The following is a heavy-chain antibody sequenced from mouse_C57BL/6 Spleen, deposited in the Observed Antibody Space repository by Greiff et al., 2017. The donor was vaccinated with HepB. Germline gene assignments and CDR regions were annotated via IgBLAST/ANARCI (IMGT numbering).Heavy chain of an antibody. J-gene: IGHJ4*01. D-gene: IGHD1-1*01. Sequence: VQLQQSGAELVKPGASVKISCNASGYAFSSYWMNWVKQRPGKGLEWIGQIYPGDGDTNYNGKFKGKATLTADKSSSTAYMQLSSLTSEDSAVYFCARGFYYGSSYAMDYWGQGTSVTVSS. CDR1: GYAFSSYW. V-gene: IGHV1-80*01. CDR3: ARGFYYGSSYAMDY. CDR2: IYPGDGDT.